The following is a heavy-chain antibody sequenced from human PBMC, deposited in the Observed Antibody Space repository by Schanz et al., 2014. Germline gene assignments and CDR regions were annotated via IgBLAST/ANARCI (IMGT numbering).Heavy chain of an antibody. CDR1: GFTFAGYA. V-gene: IGHV3-23*01. CDR3: AKDRQTTVNRVGYYYGMDV. J-gene: IGHJ6*02. CDR2: ITGSGGGL. Sequence: DVQLLESGGGLVQRGGSLRLSCAASGFTFAGYAMSWVRQPPGKGLEWVSSITGSGGGLYYAESVKGRFTISRDNSKNSLYLQMNSLRAEDTALYYCAKDRQTTVNRVGYYYGMDVWGQGTTVTVSS. D-gene: IGHD4-4*01.